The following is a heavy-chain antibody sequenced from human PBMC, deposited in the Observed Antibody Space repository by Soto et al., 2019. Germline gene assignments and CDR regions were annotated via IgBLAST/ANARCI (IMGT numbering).Heavy chain of an antibody. CDR2: ISYDGSNK. Sequence: VQLVESGGGVVQPGRSLRLSCAASGFTFSSYAMHWVRQAPGKGLEWVAVISYDGSNKYYADSVKGRFTISRDNSKNTLYLQMNSLRAEDTAVYYCARDERNLDYYYYYYGMDVWGQGTTVTVSS. J-gene: IGHJ6*02. V-gene: IGHV3-30-3*01. D-gene: IGHD1-7*01. CDR1: GFTFSSYA. CDR3: ARDERNLDYYYYYYGMDV.